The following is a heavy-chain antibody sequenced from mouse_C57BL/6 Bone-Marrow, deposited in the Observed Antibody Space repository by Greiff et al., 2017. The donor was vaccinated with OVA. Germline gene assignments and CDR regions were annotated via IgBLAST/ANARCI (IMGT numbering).Heavy chain of an antibody. Sequence: VQLQQSGPGLVQPSQSLSITCTVSGFSLTSYGVHWVRQPPGKGLEWLGVIWRGGSTDYNAAFISRLSISKDNSKSQVFFKMNSLQADDTAIYYCAKGSNYYGSDYAMDYWGQGTSVTVSS. CDR3: AKGSNYYGSDYAMDY. D-gene: IGHD1-1*01. CDR1: GFSLTSYG. V-gene: IGHV2-4*01. CDR2: IWRGGST. J-gene: IGHJ4*01.